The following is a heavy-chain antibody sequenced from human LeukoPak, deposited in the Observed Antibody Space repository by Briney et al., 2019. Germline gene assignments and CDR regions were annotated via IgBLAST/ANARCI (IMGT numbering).Heavy chain of an antibody. CDR3: ARDYSGSRVYY. V-gene: IGHV3-74*01. J-gene: IGHJ4*02. Sequence: AGGSLTLSCGASGFTYSHYFMLWVRQAPGRGRVWISRINSDGSSRSYADSVKGRFIISRDNAKDTLEMQMSSLRAEDTAMFSVARDYSGSRVYYWGQGTLVTVSS. CDR2: INSDGSSR. CDR1: GFTYSHYF. D-gene: IGHD3-10*01.